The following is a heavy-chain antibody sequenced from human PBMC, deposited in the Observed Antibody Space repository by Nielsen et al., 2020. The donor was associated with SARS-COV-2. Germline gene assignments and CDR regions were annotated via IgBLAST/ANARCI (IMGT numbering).Heavy chain of an antibody. Sequence: GESLKISCAASGFSFSDYYMSWIRQAPGKGLEWVSYISSNTSYTNYADSVTGRFTISRDNAKNSLYLQMNSLRAEDTAVYYCARVSAAGMALYYFDYWGQGTLVTVSS. CDR1: GFSFSDYY. CDR3: ARVSAAGMALYYFDY. CDR2: ISSNTSYT. V-gene: IGHV3-11*05. J-gene: IGHJ4*02. D-gene: IGHD6-13*01.